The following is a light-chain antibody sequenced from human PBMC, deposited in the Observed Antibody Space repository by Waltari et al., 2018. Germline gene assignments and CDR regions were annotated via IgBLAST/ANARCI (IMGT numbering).Light chain of an antibody. CDR1: NIGSKI. V-gene: IGLV3-21*03. Sequence: SYLLTQLPSVSLAPGKTARIICGGRNIGSKIGHWYQQKPGQAPLLVVCDASERPSGIPGRFSGSNSGDTATLTIIRVEAGDEADYYCQVWDSTSDHMVFGGGTKVTVL. CDR2: DAS. J-gene: IGLJ3*02. CDR3: QVWDSTSDHMV.